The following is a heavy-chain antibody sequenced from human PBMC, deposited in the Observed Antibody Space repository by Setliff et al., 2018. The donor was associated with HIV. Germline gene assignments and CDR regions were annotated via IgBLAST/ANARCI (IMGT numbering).Heavy chain of an antibody. CDR1: GFTLSSSY. Sequence: GGSLRLSCAASGFTLSSSYMTWVRQAPAKGLEWVSVIYGDGRTYYAESVKGLFTISRDDSRDMVHLQMNGLRPEDTAVYYCAKGVKWLDPWGQGTLVTVSS. V-gene: IGHV3-53*01. CDR2: IYGDGRT. J-gene: IGHJ5*02. CDR3: AKGVKWLDP. D-gene: IGHD3-16*01.